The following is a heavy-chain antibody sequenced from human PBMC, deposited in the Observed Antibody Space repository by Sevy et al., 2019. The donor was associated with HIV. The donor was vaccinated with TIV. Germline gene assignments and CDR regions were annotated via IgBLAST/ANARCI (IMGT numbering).Heavy chain of an antibody. CDR1: GGSISSSSYY. CDR3: ARREVAGSYFDY. V-gene: IGHV4-39*01. D-gene: IGHD6-19*01. CDR2: IYYSGST. J-gene: IGHJ4*02. Sequence: SETLSLTCTASGGSISSSSYYWGWIRQPPGKGLEWIGSIYYSGSTYYNPSLKSRVTISVDTSKNQFSLKLSSVTAADTAVYYCARREVAGSYFDYWGQGTLVTVSS.